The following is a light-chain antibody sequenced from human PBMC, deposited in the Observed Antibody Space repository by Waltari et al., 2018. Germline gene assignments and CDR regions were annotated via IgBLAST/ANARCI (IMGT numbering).Light chain of an antibody. CDR3: SSYTSIIPPFL. J-gene: IGLJ1*01. Sequence: QSALTQPASVSGSPGQSITISCTRSSSDLGGYSFVSWYQQHPGKAPKLMIYDVSLRPSGVSNPFSGSKSGNTASLTISGLQPDDEADYYCSSYTSIIPPFLFGTGTKVTVL. CDR2: DVS. V-gene: IGLV2-14*01. CDR1: SSDLGGYSF.